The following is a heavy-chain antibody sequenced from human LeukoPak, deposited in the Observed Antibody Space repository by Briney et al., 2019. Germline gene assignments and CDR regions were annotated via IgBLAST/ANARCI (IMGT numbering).Heavy chain of an antibody. V-gene: IGHV3-21*01. CDR1: GFTFNTYT. CDR2: ISSTSIYT. D-gene: IGHD6-25*01. CDR3: ARDARLED. Sequence: GGSLRLSCAASGFTFNTYTMNWVRQAPGKGLEWVSCISSTSIYTYYASSVKGRFTISRDNAKNSLYLQMNSLRAEDTAVYYCARDARLEDWGQGTLVTVSS. J-gene: IGHJ4*02.